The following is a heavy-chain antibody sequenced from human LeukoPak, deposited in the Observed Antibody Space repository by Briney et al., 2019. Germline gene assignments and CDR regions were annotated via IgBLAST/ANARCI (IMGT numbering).Heavy chain of an antibody. J-gene: IGHJ3*02. Sequence: SETLSLTCTVSGGSISTSNYYWGWIRQPPGKGLEWIGNIFYSGSTYYSPSLKSRVTISVDKSKNQFSLKLSSVTAADTAVYYCANKPSWIQQNTGDAFDIWGQGTMVTVSS. V-gene: IGHV4-39*07. CDR2: IFYSGST. D-gene: IGHD5-18*01. CDR1: GGSISTSNYY. CDR3: ANKPSWIQQNTGDAFDI.